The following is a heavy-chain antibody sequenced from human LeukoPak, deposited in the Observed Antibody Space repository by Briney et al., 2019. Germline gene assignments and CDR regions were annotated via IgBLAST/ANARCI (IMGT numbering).Heavy chain of an antibody. D-gene: IGHD3-22*01. V-gene: IGHV1-46*01. J-gene: IGHJ3*02. CDR2: MNPSGGNP. CDR3: ARDSAEYSYDSSGYWNAFDI. CDR1: GYTLTSYD. Sequence: ASVKVSCKSSGYTLTSYDMHWGRQAPGQGLGWMGIMNPSGGNPSYAQKFQRRVTMTRDTSTSTVYMQLSSLRSEDTAVYYSARDSAEYSYDSSGYWNAFDIWGQGTMVTVSS.